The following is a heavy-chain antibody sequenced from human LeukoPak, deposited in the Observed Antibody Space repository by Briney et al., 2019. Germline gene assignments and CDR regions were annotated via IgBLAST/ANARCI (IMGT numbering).Heavy chain of an antibody. CDR3: ARGAGIPLDY. J-gene: IGHJ4*02. CDR2: INHSGST. CDR1: GGSFSGYY. Sequence: SETLSLTCAVYGGSFSGYYWSWIRQPPGKGLEWIGEINHSGSTNYNPSLKSRVTISVDTSENQFSLKLSSVTAADTAVYYCARGAGIPLDYWGQGTLVTVSS. D-gene: IGHD1-1*01. V-gene: IGHV4-34*01.